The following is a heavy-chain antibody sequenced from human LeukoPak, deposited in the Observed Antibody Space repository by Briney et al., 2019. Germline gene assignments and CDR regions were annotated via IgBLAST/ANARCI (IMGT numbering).Heavy chain of an antibody. CDR3: AKDRYDYVWGSYRGFDY. V-gene: IGHV3-21*06. CDR2: FTSRSRTI. Sequence: GGSLRLSCAASGFTFSSYSMTWVRQAPGKGLEWVSSFTSRSRTIYYADSVKGRFTISRDDAKSSLYLQMNSLRSEDTAVYYCAKDRYDYVWGSYRGFDYWGQGTLVPVSS. D-gene: IGHD3-16*02. CDR1: GFTFSSYS. J-gene: IGHJ4*02.